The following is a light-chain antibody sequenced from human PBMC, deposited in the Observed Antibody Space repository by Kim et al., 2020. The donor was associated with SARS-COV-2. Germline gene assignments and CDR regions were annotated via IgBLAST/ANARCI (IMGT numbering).Light chain of an antibody. Sequence: WYPGERATLYCRASQSVSSNLAWYQQKPGQAPRLLIYDASNRATGIPARFSGSGSGTDFTLTISSLEPEDFAVYYCQQRSNWPLTFGGGTKVDIK. CDR2: DAS. V-gene: IGKV3-11*01. J-gene: IGKJ4*01. CDR3: QQRSNWPLT. CDR1: QSVSSN.